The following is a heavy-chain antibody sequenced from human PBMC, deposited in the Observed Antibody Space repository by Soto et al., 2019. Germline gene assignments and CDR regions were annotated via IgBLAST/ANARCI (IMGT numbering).Heavy chain of an antibody. CDR3: ARGGSSSWIDAFDI. CDR1: GYTFTGYY. D-gene: IGHD6-13*01. J-gene: IGHJ3*02. V-gene: IGHV1-2*02. CDR2: INPNSGGT. Sequence: ASVKVSCKASGYTFTGYYMHWVRQAPGQGLEWMGWINPNSGGTNYAQKFQGRVTMTRDTSISKAYMELSRPRSDDTALYYCARGGSSSWIDAFDIWGQGTMVTVSS.